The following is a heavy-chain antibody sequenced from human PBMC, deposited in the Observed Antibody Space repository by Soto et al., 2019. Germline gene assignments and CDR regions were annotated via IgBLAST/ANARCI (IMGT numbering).Heavy chain of an antibody. CDR1: GFTFSSYS. V-gene: IGHV3-48*02. CDR2: ISSSSSTI. D-gene: IGHD6-6*01. Sequence: EVQLVESGGGLVQPGGSLRLSCAASGFTFSSYSMNWVRQAPGKGLEWVSYISSSSSTIYYADSVKGRFTISRDNAKNSLYLQMNSLRDEDTAVYYCARTDLAARPKYYYGRDVWGQGTTVTVSS. CDR3: ARTDLAARPKYYYGRDV. J-gene: IGHJ6*02.